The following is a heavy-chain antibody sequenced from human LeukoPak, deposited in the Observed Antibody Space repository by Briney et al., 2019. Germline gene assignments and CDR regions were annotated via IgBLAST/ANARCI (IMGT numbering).Heavy chain of an antibody. D-gene: IGHD2-2*01. V-gene: IGHV7-4-1*02. J-gene: IGHJ6*02. CDR1: GYTFTSYA. CDR2: INTNTGNP. CDR3: ARGGIVVVPADYYGMDV. Sequence: GASVKVSCKAFGYTFTSYAMNWVRQAPGQGLEWMGWINTNTGNPTYAQGFTGRFVFPLDTSVSTAYLQISSLKAEDTAVYYCARGGIVVVPADYYGMDVWGQGTTVTVSS.